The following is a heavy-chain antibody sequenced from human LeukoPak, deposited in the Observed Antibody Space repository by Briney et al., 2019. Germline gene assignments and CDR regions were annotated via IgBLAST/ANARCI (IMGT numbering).Heavy chain of an antibody. CDR3: RAVSGYDRVFDY. V-gene: IGHV3-7*01. CDR1: GFTFSSYW. CDR2: IKQDGSEK. D-gene: IGHD5-12*01. J-gene: IGHJ4*02. Sequence: GGSLRLSCAASGFTFSSYWMSWVRQAPGKGLEWVASIKQDGSEKYYVDSVKGRFTISRDNAKNSLYLQVNSLRADDTAVYYCRAVSGYDRVFDYWGQGTLVTVSS.